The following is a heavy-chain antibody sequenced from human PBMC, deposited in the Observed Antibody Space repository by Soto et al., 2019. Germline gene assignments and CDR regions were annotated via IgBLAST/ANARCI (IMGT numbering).Heavy chain of an antibody. J-gene: IGHJ4*02. CDR3: ARVYGDYGGFFEY. V-gene: IGHV3-53*04. CDR2: IYSGGYT. Sequence: PGGSHRLSSTASGFIGISNYMSWVRQVTGKRLEWVSVIYSGGYTHYADSVKGRFTISRHNIKNTLYLQMNSLRAEDTAVYYCARVYGDYGGFFEYWGQGTQVTVSS. CDR1: GFIGISNY. D-gene: IGHD4-17*01.